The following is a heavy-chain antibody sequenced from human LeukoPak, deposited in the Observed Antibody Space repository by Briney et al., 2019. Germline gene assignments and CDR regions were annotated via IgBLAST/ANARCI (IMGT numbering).Heavy chain of an antibody. CDR3: AHTMYYYGSGSYSPLFDY. D-gene: IGHD3-10*01. CDR1: GFSLSTSGVG. J-gene: IGHJ4*02. CDR2: IYWNDDK. V-gene: IGHV2-5*01. Sequence: SGPTLVNPTQTLTLTCTFSGFSLSTSGVGVGWIRQPPGKALEWLALIYWNDDKRYSPSLKSRLTITKDTSKNQVVLTMTNMDPVDTATYYCAHTMYYYGSGSYSPLFDYWGQGTLVTVSS.